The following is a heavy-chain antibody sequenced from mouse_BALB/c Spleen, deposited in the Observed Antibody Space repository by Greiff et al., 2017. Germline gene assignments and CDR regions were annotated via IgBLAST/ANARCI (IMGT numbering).Heavy chain of an antibody. Sequence: DVQLVESGGGLVKPGGSLKLSCAASGFTFSDYYMYWVRQTPEKRLEWVATISDGGSYTYYPDSVKGRFTISRDNAKNNLYLQMSSLKSEDTAMYYCARAYYYAMDYWGQGTSVTVSS. J-gene: IGHJ4*01. CDR3: ARAYYYAMDY. V-gene: IGHV5-4*02. CDR2: ISDGGSYT. CDR1: GFTFSDYY. D-gene: IGHD2-10*01.